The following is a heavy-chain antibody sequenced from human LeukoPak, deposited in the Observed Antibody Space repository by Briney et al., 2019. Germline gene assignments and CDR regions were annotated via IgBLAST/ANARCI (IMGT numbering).Heavy chain of an antibody. CDR2: ISGSGDKI. CDR3: AKARLPHCGTDCLEY. V-gene: IGHV3-23*01. J-gene: IGHJ4*02. Sequence: PGGSLRLSCAASGFTFSSYGMSWVRQAPGKGLEWVSVISGSGDKIYYADSYGDSVKGRFTISRDNSKNTLYLQMNSLRVEDTAVYYCAKARLPHCGTDCLEYWGQGTLVTVSS. D-gene: IGHD2-21*02. CDR1: GFTFSSYG.